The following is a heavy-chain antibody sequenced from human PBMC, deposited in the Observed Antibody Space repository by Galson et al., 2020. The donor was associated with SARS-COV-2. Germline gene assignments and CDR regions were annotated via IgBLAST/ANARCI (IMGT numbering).Heavy chain of an antibody. Sequence: NSGGSLRLSCAASGFTFSSYSMNWVRQAPGKGLEWVSSISSSSSYIYYADSVKGRFTISRDNAKNSLYLQMNSLRAEDTAVYYCAREEYCSGGSCYVYYYRVVWGKGTSVTISS. D-gene: IGHD2-15*01. J-gene: IGHJ6*03. CDR3: AREEYCSGGSCYVYYYRVV. V-gene: IGHV3-21*01. CDR1: GFTFSSYS. CDR2: ISSSSSYI.